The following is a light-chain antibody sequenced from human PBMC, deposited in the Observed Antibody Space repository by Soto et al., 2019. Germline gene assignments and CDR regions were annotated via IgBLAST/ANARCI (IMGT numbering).Light chain of an antibody. CDR2: EVS. Sequence: QSALTQPASVSGSPGQSITISCTGTSSDVGAYNYVSWYQQHAGKAPKFMIYEVSNRPSGVSNRFSGSKSGNTASLTISGLQAEDEAEYYCSSYTTSGTLVFGGGTKLTVL. J-gene: IGLJ3*02. V-gene: IGLV2-14*01. CDR1: SSDVGAYNY. CDR3: SSYTTSGTLV.